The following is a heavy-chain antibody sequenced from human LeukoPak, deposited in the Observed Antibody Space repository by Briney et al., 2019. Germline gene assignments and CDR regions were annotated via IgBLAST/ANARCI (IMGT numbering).Heavy chain of an antibody. J-gene: IGHJ3*02. CDR3: ARQFPIYYDILTGDQGTFDI. CDR2: IYHSGST. CDR1: GGSISSGTYY. D-gene: IGHD3-9*01. V-gene: IGHV4-39*01. Sequence: PSETLSLTCTVSGGSISSGTYYWGWIRQPPGKGLEWIGSIYHSGSTYYNPSLKSRVTISVDTSKNQFSLKLSSVTAADTAVYYCARQFPIYYDILTGDQGTFDIWGQGTMVTVSS.